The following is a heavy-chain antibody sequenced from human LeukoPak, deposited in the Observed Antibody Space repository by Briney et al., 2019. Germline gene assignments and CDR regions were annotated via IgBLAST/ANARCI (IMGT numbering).Heavy chain of an antibody. J-gene: IGHJ3*01. V-gene: IGHV1-18*01. CDR2: ISAYNGNT. CDR1: GYTFTSYG. D-gene: IGHD4-17*01. Sequence: GASVKVSCKASGYTFTSYGISWVRQAPGQGLEWMGWISAYNGNTNYAQKLQGRVTMTTDTSTSTAYMELRSLRSDDTAVYYCARGRRPLTRRMTTVTTAHDALDLWGQGTMVTVSS. CDR3: ARGRRPLTRRMTTVTTAHDALDL.